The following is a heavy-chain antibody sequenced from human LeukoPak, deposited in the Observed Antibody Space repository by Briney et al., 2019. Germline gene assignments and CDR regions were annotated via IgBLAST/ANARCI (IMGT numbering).Heavy chain of an antibody. V-gene: IGHV3-21*01. CDR2: ISSSSSYI. D-gene: IGHD6-13*01. CDR3: ARSEAVSSSWNTTQGGYYGMDV. J-gene: IGHJ6*02. Sequence: PGGSLRLSCAASGFTFSSYSMNWVRQAPGKGLEWVSSISSSSSYIYYADSVKGRFTISRDNAKNSLYLQMNSLRAEDTAVYYCARSEAVSSSWNTTQGGYYGMDVWGQGTTVTVSS. CDR1: GFTFSSYS.